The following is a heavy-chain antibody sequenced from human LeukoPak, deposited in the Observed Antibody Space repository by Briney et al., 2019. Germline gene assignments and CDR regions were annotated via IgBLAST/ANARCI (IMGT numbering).Heavy chain of an antibody. V-gene: IGHV2-5*02. CDR1: GFSLSTSGVG. J-gene: IGHJ4*02. D-gene: IGHD3-10*01. CDR3: AHNVSIGRGRLSFDY. Sequence: SGPTLLKPTQTLTLTCTFSGFSLSTSGVGVGWIRQPPGKALEWLALIYWDDDKRYSPSLKSRLTITKDTSKNQVVLTMTNMDPVDTATYYCAHNVSIGRGRLSFDYCGQGTLVTVSS. CDR2: IYWDDDK.